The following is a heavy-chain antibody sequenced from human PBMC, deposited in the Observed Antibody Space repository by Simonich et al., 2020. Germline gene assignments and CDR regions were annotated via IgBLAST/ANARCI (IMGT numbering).Heavy chain of an antibody. CDR3: ARDYSNYDAFDI. CDR1: GFTFSSYW. J-gene: IGHJ3*02. Sequence: EVQLVESGGGLVQPVGSLRLSCAASGFTFSSYWMHWVRQAPGKGLVWVSRIKSDGSSTSYADSVKGRFTISRDNAKNTLYLQMNSLRAEDTAVYYCARDYSNYDAFDIWGQGTMVTVSS. V-gene: IGHV3-74*01. CDR2: IKSDGSST. D-gene: IGHD4-4*01.